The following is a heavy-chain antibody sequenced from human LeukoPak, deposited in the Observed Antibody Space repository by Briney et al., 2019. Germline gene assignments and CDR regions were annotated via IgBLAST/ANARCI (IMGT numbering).Heavy chain of an antibody. J-gene: IGHJ6*02. Sequence: GGSLRLSCAASGFTFSSYWMHWVRQAPGKGLVWVSRINSDGSSTSYADSVKGRFTISRDNAKNTLYLQMNSLRAEDTAVYYCARVDTHYDILTGYYIPHYGMDVWGQGTTVTVSS. V-gene: IGHV3-74*01. CDR1: GFTFSSYW. D-gene: IGHD3-9*01. CDR3: ARVDTHYDILTGYYIPHYGMDV. CDR2: INSDGSST.